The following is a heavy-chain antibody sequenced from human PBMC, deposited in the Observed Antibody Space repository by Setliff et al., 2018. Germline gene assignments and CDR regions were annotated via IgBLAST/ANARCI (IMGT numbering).Heavy chain of an antibody. V-gene: IGHV1-24*01. Sequence: VSCKVSGYTLTELSMHWVRQAPGKGLEWMGGFDPEDGETIYAQKFQGRVTMTEDTSTDTAYMELSSLRSEDTAVYYCATDKMAVAGTWFDPWGQGTLVTVSS. CDR2: FDPEDGET. D-gene: IGHD6-19*01. CDR3: ATDKMAVAGTWFDP. CDR1: GYTLTELS. J-gene: IGHJ5*02.